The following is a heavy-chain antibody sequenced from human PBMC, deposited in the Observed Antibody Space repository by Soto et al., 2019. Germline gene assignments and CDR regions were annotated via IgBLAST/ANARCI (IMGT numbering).Heavy chain of an antibody. V-gene: IGHV3-21*06. CDR1: GFTFTRYS. CDR2: ISSTTNYI. J-gene: IGHJ4*02. Sequence: GGSLRLSCAASGFTFTRYSMNWVRQAPGKGLEWVSSISSTTNYIYYGDSMKGRFTISRDNAKNSLYLETNSLRAEDTAGYYCARESEDLTSNFDYWGQGTLVTV. CDR3: ARESEDLTSNFDY.